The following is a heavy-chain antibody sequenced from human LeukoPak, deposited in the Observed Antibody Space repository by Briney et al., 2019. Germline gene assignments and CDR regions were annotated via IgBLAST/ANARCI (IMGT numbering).Heavy chain of an antibody. CDR1: GYTFTSYG. D-gene: IGHD3-22*01. J-gene: IGHJ5*02. V-gene: IGHV1-18*01. Sequence: ASVKVSCKASGYTFTSYGISWVRQAPEQGLEWMGWISAYNGNTNYAQKLQGRVTMTTDTSTSTAYMELRSLRSDDTAVYYCARAPGYYYDSSGYGWFDPWGQGTLVTVSS. CDR2: ISAYNGNT. CDR3: ARAPGYYYDSSGYGWFDP.